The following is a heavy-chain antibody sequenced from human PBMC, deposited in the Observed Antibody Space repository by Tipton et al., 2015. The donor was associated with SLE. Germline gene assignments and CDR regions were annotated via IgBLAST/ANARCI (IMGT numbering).Heavy chain of an antibody. D-gene: IGHD1-7*01. V-gene: IGHV4-61*02. J-gene: IGHJ3*02. CDR1: GGSISSGSYY. CDR3: ARDHGFLELRAGAFDI. Sequence: TLSLTCTVSGGSISSGSYYWSWIRQPAGKGLEWIGRIYTSGSTNYNPSLKSRVTISVDTSKNQFSLKLSSVTAADTAVYYCARDHGFLELRAGAFDIWGQGTMVTVSS. CDR2: IYTSGST.